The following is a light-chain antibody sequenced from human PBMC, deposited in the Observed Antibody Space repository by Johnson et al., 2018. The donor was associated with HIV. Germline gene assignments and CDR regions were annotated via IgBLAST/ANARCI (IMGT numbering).Light chain of an antibody. CDR2: ENN. J-gene: IGLJ1*01. V-gene: IGLV1-51*02. Sequence: QSVLTQPPSVSAAPGQKVTISCSGSSSNIGDNYVSWNQQVPGTAPKLLIYENNKRPSGIPDRFSGSKSGTSATLGITGLQTGDEADYYCGTWDSSLSAGVFGTGTKLTVL. CDR3: GTWDSSLSAGV. CDR1: SSNIGDNY.